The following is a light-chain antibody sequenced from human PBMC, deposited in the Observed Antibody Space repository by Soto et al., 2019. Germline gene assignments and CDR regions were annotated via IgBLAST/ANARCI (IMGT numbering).Light chain of an antibody. Sequence: DIQMTQSPSSLSASAGGRITISCRASQNIDTYLTWYQQKPGKAPQLLVHTASTLQSGVPSRFSGRGSGTDFNLTIRGLKPDDFATYYDQQIYSPPFTLGPGTNVDIK. CDR3: QQIYSPPFT. CDR1: QNIDTY. CDR2: TAS. V-gene: IGKV1-39*01. J-gene: IGKJ3*01.